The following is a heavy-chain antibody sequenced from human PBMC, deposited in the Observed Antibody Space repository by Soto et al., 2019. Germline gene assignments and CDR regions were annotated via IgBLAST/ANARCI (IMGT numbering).Heavy chain of an antibody. D-gene: IGHD3-22*01. CDR2: IYYSGGT. J-gene: IGHJ5*02. CDR3: ASIYDSSGYYYGNNWFDP. CDR1: GASIAAAEYS. V-gene: IGHV4-31*02. Sequence: PSKTCSLPCTVPGASIAAAEYSWSWIPPQPGKGLEWIGYIYYSGGTYYNPSLKSRVTISVDTSKNQFSLELSSVTAADTAVYYCASIYDSSGYYYGNNWFDPWGQGTLVT.